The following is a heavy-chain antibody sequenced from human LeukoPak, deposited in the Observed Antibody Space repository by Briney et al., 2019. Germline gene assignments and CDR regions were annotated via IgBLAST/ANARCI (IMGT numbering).Heavy chain of an antibody. Sequence: PSETLSLTCTVSGGSISSYYWSWIRQPPGKGLEWIGYIYYSGSTNYNPSLKSRVTISVDTSKNQFSLKLSSVIAADTAVYYCARVGRGSYFDYWGQGTLVTVSS. CDR1: GGSISSYY. D-gene: IGHD3-16*01. CDR3: ARVGRGSYFDY. V-gene: IGHV4-59*01. CDR2: IYYSGST. J-gene: IGHJ4*02.